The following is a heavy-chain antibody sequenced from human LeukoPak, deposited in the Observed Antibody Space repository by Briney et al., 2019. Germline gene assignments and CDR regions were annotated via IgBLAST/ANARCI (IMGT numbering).Heavy chain of an antibody. D-gene: IGHD2-15*01. V-gene: IGHV1-69*01. CDR1: GGTFISYA. CDR2: IIPIFGTA. CDR3: ARGCPQCDYLDY. Sequence: SVKVSCKASGGTFISYAISWVRQAPGQGLEWMGGIIPIFGTANYAQKFQGRVTITADESTSTAYMELSSLRSEDTAVYYCARGCPQCDYLDYWGQGTLVTVSS. J-gene: IGHJ4*02.